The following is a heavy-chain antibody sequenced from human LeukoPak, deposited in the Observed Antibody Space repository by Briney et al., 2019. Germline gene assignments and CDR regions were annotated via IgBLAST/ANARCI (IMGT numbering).Heavy chain of an antibody. CDR1: GYTFTGYY. Sequence: ASVKVSCKASGYTFTGYYMHWVRQAPGQGLEWMGWINPNSGGANYAQKFQGRVTMTRDTSISTAYMELSRLRSDDTAVYYCARDRRGSYSFDYWGQGTLVTVSS. D-gene: IGHD1-26*01. CDR3: ARDRRGSYSFDY. V-gene: IGHV1-2*02. J-gene: IGHJ4*02. CDR2: INPNSGGA.